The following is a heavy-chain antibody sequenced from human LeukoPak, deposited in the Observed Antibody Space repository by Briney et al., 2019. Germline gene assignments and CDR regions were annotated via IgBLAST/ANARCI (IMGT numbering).Heavy chain of an antibody. J-gene: IGHJ4*02. CDR1: GYTFTGYY. Sequence: ASVKLSCKASGYTFTGYYLHWVRQAPGRGLEWMGWINPNTGDTKYSQKFQASVTMTRDTSISTAYLELNRLRDDDTAVYYCVRSGDGYKYNYWGQGTLVTVSS. V-gene: IGHV1-2*02. CDR3: VRSGDGYKYNY. D-gene: IGHD5-24*01. CDR2: INPNTGDT.